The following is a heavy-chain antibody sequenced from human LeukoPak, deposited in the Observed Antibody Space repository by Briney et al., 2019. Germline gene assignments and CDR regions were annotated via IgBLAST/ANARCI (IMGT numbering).Heavy chain of an antibody. Sequence: GGSLRLSCAASGFTFSSYAMSRVRQAPGKGLEWVSAISGSGGSTYYADSVKGRFTISRDNSKNTLYLQMNSLRAEHTAVYYCAKDPYSSGWFHFDYWGQGTLVTVSS. CDR3: AKDPYSSGWFHFDY. V-gene: IGHV3-23*01. CDR2: ISGSGGST. CDR1: GFTFSSYA. J-gene: IGHJ4*02. D-gene: IGHD6-19*01.